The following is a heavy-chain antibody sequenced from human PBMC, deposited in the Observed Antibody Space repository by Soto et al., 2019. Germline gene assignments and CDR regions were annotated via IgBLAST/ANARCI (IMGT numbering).Heavy chain of an antibody. CDR1: GFTFSSSS. Sequence: VVSLRLSYAASGFTFSSSSMNWVRQAPGKGLEWVGRIANKAEDYAATYGESVEGRFTISRDDSQNMAYLQLNSLKTEDTAVYYCTKYSGSPSIPAALGQGT. V-gene: IGHV3-73*01. CDR2: IANKAEDYAA. CDR3: TKYSGSPSIPAA. J-gene: IGHJ5*02. D-gene: IGHD1-26*01.